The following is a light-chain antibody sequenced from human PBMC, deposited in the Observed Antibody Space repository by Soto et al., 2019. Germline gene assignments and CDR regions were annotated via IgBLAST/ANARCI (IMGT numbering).Light chain of an antibody. CDR2: NDG. Sequence: SYELSQPPSVSVAPGQTARITCGGNNIGTKSVHWYQQKPGQAPVLVVFNDGDRPSGIPERFSGSNSGDTATTATLTISRVEAGDEADYYCQVWDSSSEWVFGGGTKLTVL. CDR3: QVWDSSSEWV. J-gene: IGLJ3*02. V-gene: IGLV3-21*02. CDR1: NIGTKS.